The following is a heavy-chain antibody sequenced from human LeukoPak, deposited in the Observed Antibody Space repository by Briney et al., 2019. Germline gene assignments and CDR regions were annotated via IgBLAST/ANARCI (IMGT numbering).Heavy chain of an antibody. D-gene: IGHD3-10*01. V-gene: IGHV4-61*02. CDR1: GGSISSGSYY. CDR2: IYTSGST. CDR3: ARWAFFGGWFDP. Sequence: SETLSLTCTVSGGSISSGSYYWSWIRRPAGKGLEWIGRIYTSGSTNYNPSLKSRVTISVDTSKNQFSLKLSSVTAADTAVYYCARWAFFGGWFDPWGQGTLVTVSS. J-gene: IGHJ5*02.